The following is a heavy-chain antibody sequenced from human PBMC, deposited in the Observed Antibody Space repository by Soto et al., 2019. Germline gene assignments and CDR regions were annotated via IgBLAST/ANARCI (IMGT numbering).Heavy chain of an antibody. CDR2: ISGYNGNT. CDR3: AREGQAPYYYYGMDV. Sequence: QVQVVQSGDEVKKPGAPVKVSCKASGYTFTNYGFSWVRQGPGQGLEWMGWISGYNGNTKYSEKVQGKVTMTTDTSTSTAHMELRSLRSDDTAVYYCAREGQAPYYYYGMDVWGQGTAVTVSS. V-gene: IGHV1-18*01. J-gene: IGHJ6*02. CDR1: GYTFTNYG.